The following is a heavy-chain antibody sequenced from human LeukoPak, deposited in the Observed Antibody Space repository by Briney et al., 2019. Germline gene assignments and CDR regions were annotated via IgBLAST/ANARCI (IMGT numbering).Heavy chain of an antibody. CDR2: LSYSGGT. J-gene: IGHJ4*02. Sequence: SETLSLTCTLSGDSIRSNYWSLIRQPPGKGLEWIGHLSYSGGTNYNPSLKSRVTMSVDTSNNRFSLKLSSVTAADTAIYYCARGYSDASGRPDYWGQGTLVTVSS. D-gene: IGHD1-26*01. V-gene: IGHV4-59*08. CDR3: ARGYSDASGRPDY. CDR1: GDSIRSNY.